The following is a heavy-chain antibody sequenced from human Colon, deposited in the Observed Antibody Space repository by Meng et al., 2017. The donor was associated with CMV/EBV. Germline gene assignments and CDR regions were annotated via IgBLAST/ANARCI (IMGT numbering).Heavy chain of an antibody. CDR1: GFTFTDYS. CDR2: ISSSSSYI. CDR3: VRAPTIGAYYFDY. Sequence: GQGGGVGGGLGKPGASLRLSCAASGFTFTDYSMTWVRQAPGKGLEWVSSISSSSSYIYYADSLRGRFTISRDNAKKSVYLQMNSLGADDTAVYYCVRAPTIGAYYFDYWGQGILVTVSS. V-gene: IGHV3-21*01. D-gene: IGHD3-3*01. J-gene: IGHJ4*02.